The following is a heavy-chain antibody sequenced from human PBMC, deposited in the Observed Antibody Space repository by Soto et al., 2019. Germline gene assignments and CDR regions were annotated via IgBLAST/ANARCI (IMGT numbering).Heavy chain of an antibody. CDR1: GFTFSNYG. CDR2: ISGGGEYV. J-gene: IGHJ6*02. CDR3: ATDGAAGAAMGV. Sequence: AGGSLRLSCAASGFTFSNYGMNWARQSPGKGLEWVSSISGGGEYVGYADSLKGRLTISRDNAKKSLYLQLNSLTADDTAVYYCATDGAAGAAMGVWGQGTTVTVSS. D-gene: IGHD6-13*01. V-gene: IGHV3-21*01.